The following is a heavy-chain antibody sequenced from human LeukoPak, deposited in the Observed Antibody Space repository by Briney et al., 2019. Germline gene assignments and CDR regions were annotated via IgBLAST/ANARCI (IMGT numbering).Heavy chain of an antibody. CDR1: GYTFTSYY. J-gene: IGHJ6*03. Sequence: ASVKVSCKASGYTFTSYYMHWVRQAPGQGLEWMGIINPSGGSTSYAQKFQGRVTMTRDMSTSTVYMELSSLRSEDTAVYYCARGYDILTGYSEYYMDVWGKGTTVTVSS. CDR2: INPSGGST. V-gene: IGHV1-46*01. CDR3: ARGYDILTGYSEYYMDV. D-gene: IGHD3-9*01.